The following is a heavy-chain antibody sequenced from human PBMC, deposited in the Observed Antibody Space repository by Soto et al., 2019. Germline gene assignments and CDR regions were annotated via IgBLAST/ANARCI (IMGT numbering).Heavy chain of an antibody. CDR2: INPNSGGT. V-gene: IGHV1-2*02. J-gene: IGHJ4*02. Sequence: ASVKVSCKASGYAFTGYYMHWVRQAPGQGLEWMGWINPNSGGTNYAQKFQGRVTMTRDTSISTAYMELSRLRSDDTAVYYCARDVEMATTGDYWGQGTLVTVSS. D-gene: IGHD5-12*01. CDR3: ARDVEMATTGDY. CDR1: GYAFTGYY.